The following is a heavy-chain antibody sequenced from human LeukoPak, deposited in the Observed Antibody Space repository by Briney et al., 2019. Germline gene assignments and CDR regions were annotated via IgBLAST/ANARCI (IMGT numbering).Heavy chain of an antibody. CDR3: ARSGSGANFDY. CDR1: GYTFTNFA. J-gene: IGHJ4*02. CDR2: INTNTGNP. D-gene: IGHD3-10*01. V-gene: IGHV7-4-1*02. Sequence: GASVKVSCKASGYTFTNFAMNWVRQAPGQGLERMGWINTNTGNPTYAQGFTGRFVFSLDTSVSTAYLQISSLKAEDTAVYYCARSGSGANFDYWGQGTLVTVSS.